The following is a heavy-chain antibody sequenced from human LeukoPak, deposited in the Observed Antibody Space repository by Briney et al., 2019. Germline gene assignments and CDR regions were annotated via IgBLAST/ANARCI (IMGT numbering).Heavy chain of an antibody. CDR1: GFTFSSYS. CDR2: ISSSSSYI. J-gene: IGHJ5*02. CDR3: ARAPPNWFDP. V-gene: IGHV3-21*01. Sequence: GGSLRLSCAASGFTFSSYSMNWVRQAPGKGLEWVSSISSSSSYIYYADSVKGRFTISRDNAKNSLYPQMNSLRAEDTAVYYCARAPPNWFDPWGQGTLVTVSS.